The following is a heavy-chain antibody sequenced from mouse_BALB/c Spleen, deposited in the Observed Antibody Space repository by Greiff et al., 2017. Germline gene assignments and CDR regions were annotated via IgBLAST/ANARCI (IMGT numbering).Heavy chain of an antibody. Sequence: VKLQESGPELVKPGASVKISCKASGYAFSSSWMNWVKQRPGQGLEWIGRIYPGDGDTNYNGKFKGKATLTADKSSSTAYMQLSSLTSVDSAVYFCARSSITTATSSWFAYWGQGTLVTVSA. CDR2: IYPGDGDT. V-gene: IGHV1-82*01. D-gene: IGHD1-2*01. J-gene: IGHJ3*01. CDR1: GYAFSSSW. CDR3: ARSSITTATSSWFAY.